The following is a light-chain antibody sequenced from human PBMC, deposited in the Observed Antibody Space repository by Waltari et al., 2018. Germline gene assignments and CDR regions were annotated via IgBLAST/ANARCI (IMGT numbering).Light chain of an antibody. CDR2: GNS. J-gene: IGLJ3*02. CDR3: QSYDSSLSGSGV. Sequence: QSVLTQPPSVSGAPGQRVTISCTGSSSNIGAGYDVHWYQQLPGTAPKLPIYGNSNRPSGLPDRFSGSKSGTSASLAITGLQAEDGADYYCQSYDSSLSGSGVFGGGTKLTVL. CDR1: SSNIGAGYD. V-gene: IGLV1-40*01.